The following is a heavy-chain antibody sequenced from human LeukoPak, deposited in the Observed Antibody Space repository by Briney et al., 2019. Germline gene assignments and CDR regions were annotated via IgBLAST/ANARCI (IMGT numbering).Heavy chain of an antibody. J-gene: IGHJ6*02. CDR1: GYTFTSYG. V-gene: IGHV1-18*01. Sequence: ASVKVSCKTSGYTFTSYGISWVRQAPGQGLEWMGWISAYNGNTNYAQKLQGRVTMTTDTSTSTAYMELRSLRSDDTDVYYCARDPSDLWFGELLGYYYGMDVWGQGTTVTVSS. D-gene: IGHD3-10*01. CDR3: ARDPSDLWFGELLGYYYGMDV. CDR2: ISAYNGNT.